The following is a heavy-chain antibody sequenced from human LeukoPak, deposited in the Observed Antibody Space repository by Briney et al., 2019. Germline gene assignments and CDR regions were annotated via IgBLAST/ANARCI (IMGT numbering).Heavy chain of an antibody. Sequence: GGSLRLSCAVSGFTFSSNSMNWVRQAPGKGLELVSSISSSSSYIYYADSVKGRFTISRDNAKNSLYLQMNSLRAEDTAVYYCARDGGYSYGYSFDYWGQGTLVTVSS. V-gene: IGHV3-21*01. CDR2: ISSSSSYI. J-gene: IGHJ4*02. CDR1: GFTFSSNS. CDR3: ARDGGYSYGYSFDY. D-gene: IGHD5-18*01.